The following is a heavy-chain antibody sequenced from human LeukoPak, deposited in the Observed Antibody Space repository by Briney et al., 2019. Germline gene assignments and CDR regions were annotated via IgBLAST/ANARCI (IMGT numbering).Heavy chain of an antibody. V-gene: IGHV3-23*01. CDR3: AEVGKSGGSLGFDY. J-gene: IGHJ4*02. D-gene: IGHD2-15*01. Sequence: GSLRLSAAALGFTFSGYSMSWVRQAPGKGREWVSSISVSNDGTYNADPAKGRFAISRDNSKNTLYAQMNSFRAEDTAVDYCAEVGKSGGSLGFDYWGQGALVIVSS. CDR1: GFTFSGYS. CDR2: ISVSNDGT.